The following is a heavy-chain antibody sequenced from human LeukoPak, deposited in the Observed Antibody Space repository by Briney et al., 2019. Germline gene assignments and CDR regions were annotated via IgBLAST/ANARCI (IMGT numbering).Heavy chain of an antibody. J-gene: IGHJ4*01. CDR3: ARDLGGSTGAPWYYFDD. D-gene: IGHD2-2*01. Sequence: ASVQVSCKASGYTFTDYYFHCVRQVPGQGLECMGWINPNTCGTNYPQKFQGRVTMTRDTSISTAYMELTSLRSDDTAVYYCARDLGGSTGAPWYYFDDWGQGTLVTVSS. V-gene: IGHV1-2*02. CDR1: GYTFTDYY. CDR2: INPNTCGT.